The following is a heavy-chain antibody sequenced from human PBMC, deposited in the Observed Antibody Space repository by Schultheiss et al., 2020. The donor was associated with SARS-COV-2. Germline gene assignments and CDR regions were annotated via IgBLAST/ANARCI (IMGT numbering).Heavy chain of an antibody. CDR2: ISYDGSNK. CDR1: GFTFSSYG. V-gene: IGHV3-30*18. J-gene: IGHJ4*02. D-gene: IGHD3-9*01. Sequence: GGSLRLSCAASGFTFSSYGMHWVRQAPGKGLEWVAVISYDGSNKYYADSVKGRFTISRDNSKNTLYLQMSSLRAEDTAVYYCVKNDYDILTGYEYYFDYWGQGTLVTVSS. CDR3: VKNDYDILTGYEYYFDY.